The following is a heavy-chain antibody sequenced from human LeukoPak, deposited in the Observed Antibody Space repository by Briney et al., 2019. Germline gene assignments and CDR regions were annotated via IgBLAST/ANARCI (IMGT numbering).Heavy chain of an antibody. CDR1: GGSFSGYY. CDR3: ARGLRVDY. V-gene: IGHV4-34*01. CDR2: INHSGSA. J-gene: IGHJ4*02. Sequence: SETLSLTCAVYGGSFSGYYWSWIRQPPGKGLEWIGEINHSGSANYNPSLKSRVTISGDTSMNQFSLKLSSVTAADTAVYYCARGLRVDYWGQGTLVTVSS.